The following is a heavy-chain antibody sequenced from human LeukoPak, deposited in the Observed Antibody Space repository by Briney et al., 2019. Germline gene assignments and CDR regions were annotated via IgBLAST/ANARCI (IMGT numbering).Heavy chain of an antibody. CDR1: GFTFSSYS. CDR2: ISSSSSTI. Sequence: HPGGSLRLSCAASGFTFSSYSMNWVRQAPGKGLEWVSYISSSSSTIYYADSAKGRFTISRDNAKNSLYLQMNSLRAEDTAVYYCARRGLDTAYWGQGTLVTVSS. D-gene: IGHD5-18*01. V-gene: IGHV3-48*01. J-gene: IGHJ4*02. CDR3: ARRGLDTAY.